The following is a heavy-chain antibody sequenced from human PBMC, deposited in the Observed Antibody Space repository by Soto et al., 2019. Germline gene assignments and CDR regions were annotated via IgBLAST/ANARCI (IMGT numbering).Heavy chain of an antibody. CDR3: ARVFGPYCTNGVCYPYYYYGMDV. J-gene: IGHJ6*02. CDR1: GGSFSGYS. D-gene: IGHD2-8*01. CDR2: IYYSGST. Sequence: SETLSLTCAVYGGSFSGYSWTWIRQPPGKGLEWIGYIYYSGSTNYNPSLKSRVTISVDTSKNQFSLKLSSVTAADTAVYYCARVFGPYCTNGVCYPYYYYGMDVWGQGTTVTVSS. V-gene: IGHV4-59*01.